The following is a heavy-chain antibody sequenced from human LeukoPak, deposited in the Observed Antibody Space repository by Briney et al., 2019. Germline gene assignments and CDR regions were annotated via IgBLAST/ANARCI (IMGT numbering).Heavy chain of an antibody. V-gene: IGHV4-39*07. J-gene: IGHJ4*02. CDR2: IYYSGST. Sequence: SETLSLTCTVSGGSISSSSYYWGWIRQPPGKGLEWIGSIYYSGSTYYNPSLKSRVTISIDTSKNQFSLKVSSVTAADTAIYYCARDLSFDWFPYYFDYWGQGILVTVSS. CDR1: GGSISSSSYY. D-gene: IGHD3-9*01. CDR3: ARDLSFDWFPYYFDY.